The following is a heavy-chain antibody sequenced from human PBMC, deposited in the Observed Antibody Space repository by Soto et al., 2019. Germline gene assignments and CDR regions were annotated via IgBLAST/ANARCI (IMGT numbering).Heavy chain of an antibody. CDR3: AREVDRALVGSPHYFDY. CDR1: GFSFSDYY. CDR2: ISSRSTTI. Sequence: SLRLSCAASGFSFSDYYMTWIRQAPGKGLEWVSYISSRSTTIFYADSVKGRFTISRDNANNSLYLQMNSLRAEDTAVYYCAREVDRALVGSPHYFDYWGQGTLVTVSS. J-gene: IGHJ4*02. V-gene: IGHV3-11*01. D-gene: IGHD5-18*01.